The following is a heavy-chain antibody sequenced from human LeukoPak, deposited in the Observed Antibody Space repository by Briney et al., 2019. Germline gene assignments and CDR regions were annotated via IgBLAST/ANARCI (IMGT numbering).Heavy chain of an antibody. D-gene: IGHD7-27*01. CDR2: INWNGGST. CDR3: AREYAPLGFDI. CDR1: GFTFDDRG. Sequence: PGGSVRLSCAASGFTFDDRGMSWVRQAPGKGLEWVSGINWNGGSTAYADSVKGRFTISRDNAKKSLYMQMNSLRDEDTALYYCAREYAPLGFDIWGQGTMVTVSS. V-gene: IGHV3-20*04. J-gene: IGHJ3*02.